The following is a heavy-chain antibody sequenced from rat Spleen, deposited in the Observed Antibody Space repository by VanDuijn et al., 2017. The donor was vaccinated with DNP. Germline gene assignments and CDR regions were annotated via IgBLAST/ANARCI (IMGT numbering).Heavy chain of an antibody. V-gene: IGHV5-22*01. CDR2: ISYDGGYI. D-gene: IGHD4-3*01. CDR3: IRWNSGHFDY. CDR1: GFTFSDSY. Sequence: EVQLVESGGGLVQPGRSLKLSCAASGFTFSDSYMAWVRQAPKKGLEWVASISYDGGYINYGDSVKGRFTISRDNAKSTLYLQMNSLRSEDMATYYCIRWNSGHFDYWGQGVMVTVSS. J-gene: IGHJ2*01.